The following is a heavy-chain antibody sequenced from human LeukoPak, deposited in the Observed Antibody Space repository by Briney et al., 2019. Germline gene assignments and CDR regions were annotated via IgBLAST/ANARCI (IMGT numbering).Heavy chain of an antibody. V-gene: IGHV3-33*01. CDR1: GFTFSSYG. Sequence: GGSLRLSCAASGFTFSSYGMHWVRQAPGKGLEWVAVIWYDGSNKYYAASVKGRFTIYRDNSKNTLYLQMNSLRAEDTAVYYCAREHNYNERYCSSTSCYKVAFDIWGQGTMVTVSS. CDR2: IWYDGSNK. D-gene: IGHD2-2*02. CDR3: AREHNYNERYCSSTSCYKVAFDI. J-gene: IGHJ3*02.